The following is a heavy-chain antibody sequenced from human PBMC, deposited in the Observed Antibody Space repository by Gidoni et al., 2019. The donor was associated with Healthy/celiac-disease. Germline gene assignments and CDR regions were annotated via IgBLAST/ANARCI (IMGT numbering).Heavy chain of an antibody. CDR2: ISSSSSYI. CDR1: GFTFSSYS. D-gene: IGHD2-21*02. V-gene: IGHV3-21*01. J-gene: IGHJ5*02. Sequence: EVQLVESGGGLVKPGGSLRLSCAASGFTFSSYSMNWVRQAPGKGLEWVSSISSSSSYIYYADSVKGRFTISRDNAKNSLYLQMNSLRAEDTAVYYCARDSGTVVTPISWFDPWGQGTLVTVSS. CDR3: ARDSGTVVTPISWFDP.